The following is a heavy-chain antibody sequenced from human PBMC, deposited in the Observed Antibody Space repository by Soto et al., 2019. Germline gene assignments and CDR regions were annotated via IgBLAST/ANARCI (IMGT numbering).Heavy chain of an antibody. CDR1: GGTFSGYV. Sequence: QLVQSGSEVKKPGSSVKVSCQASGGTFSGYVVTWVRQAPGQGLEWMGEFVPLFGTTNYAQRFSGRITITAEESTSTAYMELRTLRSDDTAVYYCATHGLGVSSPPYFANWGHGTLVTVSS. CDR2: FVPLFGTT. J-gene: IGHJ4*01. V-gene: IGHV1-69*01. CDR3: ATHGLGVSSPPYFAN. D-gene: IGHD3-16*01.